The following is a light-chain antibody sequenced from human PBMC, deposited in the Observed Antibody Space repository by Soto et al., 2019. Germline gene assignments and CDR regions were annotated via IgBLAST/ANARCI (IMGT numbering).Light chain of an antibody. CDR1: QNVSSN. CDR3: QQYNNWPPIT. J-gene: IGKJ5*01. Sequence: EIVITQSPAPLSVSPGERATLSCRASQNVSSNLAWYQQKPGQAPRLLIYGASTRATGIPARFSGSGSGTEFALTISSLQSEDFAVYYCQQYNNWPPITFGQGTRLEIK. CDR2: GAS. V-gene: IGKV3-15*01.